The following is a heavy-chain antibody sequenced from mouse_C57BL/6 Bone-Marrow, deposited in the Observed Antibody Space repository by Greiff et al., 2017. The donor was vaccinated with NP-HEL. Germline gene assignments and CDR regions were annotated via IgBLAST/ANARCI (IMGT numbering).Heavy chain of an antibody. J-gene: IGHJ3*01. V-gene: IGHV1-64*01. CDR2: IHPNSGST. D-gene: IGHD2-4*01. Sequence: QVQLQQSGAELVKPGASVKLSCKASGYTFTSYWMHWVKQRPGQGLEWIGMIHPNSGSTNYNEKFKSKATLTVDKSSSTAYMQLSSLTSEDSAVYYCARFYYDYDEGDWGQGTLVTVSA. CDR1: GYTFTSYW. CDR3: ARFYYDYDEGD.